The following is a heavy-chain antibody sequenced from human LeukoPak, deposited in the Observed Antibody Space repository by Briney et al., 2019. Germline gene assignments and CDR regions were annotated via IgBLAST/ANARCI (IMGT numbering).Heavy chain of an antibody. CDR2: INIDGSST. Sequence: PGGSLSLTCTASGFTFSRYWMHWVRQAPGQGLVRVSSINIDGSSTIDADSVKGRFTISRDNAKKTLYLQMNSLRLEDTAVYFCARGWSPPEALCDAFDIWGQGTMVTVSS. CDR3: ARGWSPPEALCDAFDI. CDR1: GFTFSRYW. D-gene: IGHD3-3*01. J-gene: IGHJ3*02. V-gene: IGHV3-74*01.